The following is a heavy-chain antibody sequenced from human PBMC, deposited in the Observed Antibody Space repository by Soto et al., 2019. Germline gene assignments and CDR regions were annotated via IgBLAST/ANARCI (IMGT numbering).Heavy chain of an antibody. J-gene: IGHJ6*02. CDR2: IYYSGSGST. CDR1: GGSISSGAYY. CDR3: AIDSLLSSGRMDV. Sequence: SETLSLTCTVSGGSISSGAYYWTWIRQHPGKGLEWIGYIYYSGSGSTYYNPSLKSRVTISVDTSKNQFSLKLSSVTAADTAVYYCAIDSLLSSGRMDVWGQGTTVTVSS. V-gene: IGHV4-31*03.